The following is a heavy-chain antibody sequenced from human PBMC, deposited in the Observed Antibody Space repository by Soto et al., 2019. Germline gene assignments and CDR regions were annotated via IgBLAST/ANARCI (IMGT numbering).Heavy chain of an antibody. V-gene: IGHV3-21*01. J-gene: IGHJ4*02. CDR3: ASVRDTAMVRY. CDR1: GFTFSSYS. CDR2: ISSSSSYI. D-gene: IGHD5-18*01. Sequence: EVQLVESGGGLVKPGGSLRLSCAASGFTFSSYSMNWVRQAPGKGLEWVSSISSSSSYIYYADSVKGRFTISRDNAKNSLYLQMNSLRAEDTAVYYCASVRDTAMVRYWGQGTLVTVAS.